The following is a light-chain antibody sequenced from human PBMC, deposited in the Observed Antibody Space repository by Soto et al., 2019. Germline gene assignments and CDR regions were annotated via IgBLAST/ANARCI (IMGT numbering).Light chain of an antibody. CDR3: AVWDDSLNAWV. CDR2: SND. V-gene: IGLV1-44*01. J-gene: IGLJ3*02. Sequence: QSVLTQPPSASGTPGQSVTISCSGSTSNIGSNTVNWYQQLPGTAPKLLVYSNDQRPSGLPDRFSASKSGTSAFLAISGLQSEDEADYDCAVWDDSLNAWVFGGGTKLTVL. CDR1: TSNIGSNT.